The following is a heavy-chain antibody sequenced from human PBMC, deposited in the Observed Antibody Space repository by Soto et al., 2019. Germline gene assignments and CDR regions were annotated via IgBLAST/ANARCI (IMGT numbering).Heavy chain of an antibody. CDR2: ISNSGNTI. CDR3: VRIPYTAIPGGSEYVLDN. D-gene: IGHD5-18*01. Sequence: QVQLVASGGGLVRPGESLTLSCAGSGFTVTDSYMTWLRQAPGKAPEWISYISNSGNTIYFAASVKGRFTLSRDSATNSVHLHMTRLRDEDTAVDYCVRIPYTAIPGGSEYVLDNWGQGTLVAVSS. V-gene: IGHV3-11*01. CDR1: GFTVTDSY. J-gene: IGHJ4*02.